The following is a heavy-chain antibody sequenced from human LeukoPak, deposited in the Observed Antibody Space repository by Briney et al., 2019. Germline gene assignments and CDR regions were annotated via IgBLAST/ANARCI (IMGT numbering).Heavy chain of an antibody. CDR2: ISAYNGNT. J-gene: IGHJ4*02. CDR3: ARGETAVAGTGSFGY. Sequence: ASVKVSCKASGYTFTSYGISWVRHAPGQGLEWMGWISAYNGNTNYAQKLQGRVTMTTDTSTSTAYMELRSLRSDDTAVYYCARGETAVAGTGSFGYWGQGTLVTVSS. V-gene: IGHV1-18*04. D-gene: IGHD6-19*01. CDR1: GYTFTSYG.